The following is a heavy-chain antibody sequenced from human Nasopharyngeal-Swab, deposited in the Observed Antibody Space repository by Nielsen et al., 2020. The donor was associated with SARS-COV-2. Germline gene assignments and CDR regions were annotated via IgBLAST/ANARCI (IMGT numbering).Heavy chain of an antibody. CDR3: ARRQYGDYYYYYGMDV. D-gene: IGHD4-17*01. J-gene: IGHJ6*02. CDR2: IKQDGSEK. V-gene: IGHV3-7*03. CDR1: GFTFSSYW. Sequence: GGSLRLSCAASGFTFSSYWMSWVRQAPGKGLEWVANIKQDGSEKYYVDSAKGRFTISRDNAKNSLYLQMNSLRAEDTAVYYCARRQYGDYYYYYGMDVWGQGTTVTVSS.